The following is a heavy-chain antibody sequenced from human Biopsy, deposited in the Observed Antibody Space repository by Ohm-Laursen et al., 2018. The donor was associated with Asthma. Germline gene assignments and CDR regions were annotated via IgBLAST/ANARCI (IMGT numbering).Heavy chain of an antibody. Sequence: SVKVSCKTSGYTFNSAGITWVRQAPGQGLEWMGWISVYNGNTKVAQKLQDRATMITDTSTSTAYMELRSLRSDDTAVYVCARAVDYSHYYGIDVWGQGTTVTVS. D-gene: IGHD3-10*01. CDR2: ISVYNGNT. CDR1: GYTFNSAG. V-gene: IGHV1-18*01. J-gene: IGHJ6*02. CDR3: ARAVDYSHYYGIDV.